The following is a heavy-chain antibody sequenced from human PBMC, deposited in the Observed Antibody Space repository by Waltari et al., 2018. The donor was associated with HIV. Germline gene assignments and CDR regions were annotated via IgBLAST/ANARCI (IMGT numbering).Heavy chain of an antibody. Sequence: QVQLVQSGAEVKKPGASVKVSCKASGYTFTGYYLQWVPRSPEQGLGWMGRFNPNSGGTNYAQKFQGRVTMTRDPSISTAYMELSRLRSDDTAVYYCARGRPESIVIIPVATFDYWGQGTLVTVSS. CDR1: GYTFTGYY. V-gene: IGHV1-2*06. CDR2: FNPNSGGT. CDR3: ARGRPESIVIIPVATFDY. J-gene: IGHJ4*02. D-gene: IGHD2-2*01.